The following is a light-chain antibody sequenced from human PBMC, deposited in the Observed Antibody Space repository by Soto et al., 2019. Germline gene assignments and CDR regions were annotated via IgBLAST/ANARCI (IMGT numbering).Light chain of an antibody. CDR3: SSYTRSTTLMV. CDR2: DVN. Sequence: QSALTQPASVSGSPGQSITISCSGTSIGAYNFVSWYQQHPGKAPELLIYDVNNRPSGVSTRFSGSKSGKTASLTISGLQAEDEADYYCSSYTRSTTLMVFGGGTKVTVL. V-gene: IGLV2-14*01. J-gene: IGLJ2*01. CDR1: SIGAYNF.